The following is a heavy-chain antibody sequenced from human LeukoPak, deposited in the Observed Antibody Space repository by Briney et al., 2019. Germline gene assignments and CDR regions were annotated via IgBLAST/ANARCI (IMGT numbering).Heavy chain of an antibody. CDR3: ARGVSSIAARRAGYFDY. V-gene: IGHV4-34*01. J-gene: IGHJ4*02. CDR2: INHSGST. D-gene: IGHD6-6*01. CDR1: GGSFSGYY. Sequence: SETLSRTCAVYGGSFSGYYWNWIRQPPGKGLEWIGEINHSGSTNYNPSLKSRVTISVDTSKNQFSLKLSSVTAADTAVYYCARGVSSIAARRAGYFDYWGQGTLVTVSS.